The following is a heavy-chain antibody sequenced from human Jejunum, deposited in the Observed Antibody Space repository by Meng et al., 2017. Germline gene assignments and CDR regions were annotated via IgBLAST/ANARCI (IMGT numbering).Heavy chain of an antibody. CDR1: GFTFGDYA. V-gene: IGHV3-49*03. J-gene: IGHJ4*02. D-gene: IGHD2-21*02. CDR3: ARGSDGYPDF. CDR2: IRSNVYGATT. Sequence: GGPLRLSCVAPGFTFGDYAMTGFRQPPGKGREWVAYIRSNVYGATTEYAASVKGRFSISRDDSKNTVFLQMDSLKIDDTGMFYCARGSDGYPDFWGQGTLVTVSS.